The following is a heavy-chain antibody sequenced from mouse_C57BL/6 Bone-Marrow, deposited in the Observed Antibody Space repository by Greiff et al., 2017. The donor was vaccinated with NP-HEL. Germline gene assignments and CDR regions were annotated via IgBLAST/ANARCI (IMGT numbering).Heavy chain of an antibody. Sequence: QLQQSGPELVKPGASVKISCKASGYTFTDYYMNWVKQSHGKSLEWIGDINPNNGGTSYNQKFKGKATLTVDKSSSTAYMELRSLTSEDSAVYYCARDDYGSSYAWFAYWGQGTLVTVSA. CDR2: INPNNGGT. J-gene: IGHJ3*01. CDR1: GYTFTDYY. D-gene: IGHD1-1*01. CDR3: ARDDYGSSYAWFAY. V-gene: IGHV1-26*01.